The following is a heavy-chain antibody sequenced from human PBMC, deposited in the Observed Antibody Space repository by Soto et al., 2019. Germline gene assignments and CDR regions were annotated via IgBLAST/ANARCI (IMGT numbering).Heavy chain of an antibody. CDR3: ARYCSSTSCYGYYGMDV. V-gene: IGHV1-18*04. CDR2: ISAYNGNT. CDR1: GYTFTSYG. D-gene: IGHD2-2*01. Sequence: ASVKVSCKASGYTFTSYGISWVRQAPGQGLEWMGRISAYNGNTNYAQKLQGRVTMTTDTSTSTAYMELRSLRSDDTAVYYCARYCSSTSCYGYYGMDVWGQGTTVTVSS. J-gene: IGHJ6*02.